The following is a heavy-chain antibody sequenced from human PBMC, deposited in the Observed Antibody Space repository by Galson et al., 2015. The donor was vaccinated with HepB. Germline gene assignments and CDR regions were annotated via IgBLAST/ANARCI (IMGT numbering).Heavy chain of an antibody. CDR1: GYTFTGYY. D-gene: IGHD2-21*02. CDR3: ARDATPKPYCGGDCYSDWFDP. Sequence: SVKVSCKASGYTFTGYYMHWVRQAPGQGLEWMGWINPNSGGTNYAQKFQGRVTMTRDTSISTAYMELSRLRSDDTAVYYCARDATPKPYCGGDCYSDWFDPWGQGTLVTVSS. J-gene: IGHJ5*02. CDR2: INPNSGGT. V-gene: IGHV1-2*02.